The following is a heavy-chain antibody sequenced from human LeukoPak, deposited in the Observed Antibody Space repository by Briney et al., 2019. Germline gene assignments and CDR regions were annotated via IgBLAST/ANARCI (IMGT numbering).Heavy chain of an antibody. J-gene: IGHJ3*02. CDR2: INHSGGT. CDR1: GRSFSGYY. D-gene: IGHD3-22*01. Sequence: ETLSLTCAVYGRSFSGYYWSWIRQPPGKGLEWIGEINHSGGTNYNPSLKSRVTISVDTSKNQFSLKLSSVTAADTAVYYCASAMIGVPDDAFDIRGQGTMVTVSS. V-gene: IGHV4-34*01. CDR3: ASAMIGVPDDAFDI.